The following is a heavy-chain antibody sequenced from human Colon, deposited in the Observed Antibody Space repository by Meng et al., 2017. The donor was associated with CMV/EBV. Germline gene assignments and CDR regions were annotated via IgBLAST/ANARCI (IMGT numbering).Heavy chain of an antibody. Sequence: QAQLVESGAELRMPGASVKCPCKASGYSFTGYYIHWVLQAPGQGLEWMGWMDPTTGRTDYAQKFQGTVTMTRDTSISTAYLELSRLTSDDTAVYYCASHSSYVWGSHHWGQGTLVTVSS. CDR1: GYSFTGYY. CDR3: ASHSSYVWGSHH. J-gene: IGHJ1*01. D-gene: IGHD3-16*01. V-gene: IGHV1-2*02. CDR2: MDPTTGRT.